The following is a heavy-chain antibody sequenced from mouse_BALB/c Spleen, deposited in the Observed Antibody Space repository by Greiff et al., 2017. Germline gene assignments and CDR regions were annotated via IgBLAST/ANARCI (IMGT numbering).Heavy chain of an antibody. CDR2: IDPETGGT. V-gene: IGHV1-15*01. CDR3: TRRGYYAMDY. J-gene: IGHJ4*01. Sequence: QVQLQQSGAELVRPGASVTLSCKASGYTFTDYEMHWVKQTPVHGLEWIGAIDPETGGTAYNQKFKGKATLTADKSSSTAYMELRSLTSEDSAVYYCTRRGYYAMDYWGQGTSGTVSS. CDR1: GYTFTDYE.